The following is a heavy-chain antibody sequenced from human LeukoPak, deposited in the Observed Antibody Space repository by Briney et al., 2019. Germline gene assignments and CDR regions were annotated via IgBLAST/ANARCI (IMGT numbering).Heavy chain of an antibody. CDR3: ARVKEYSSSIDAFDI. V-gene: IGHV4-4*02. CDR2: IYHSGST. J-gene: IGHJ3*02. CDR1: GGSISSSNW. D-gene: IGHD6-6*01. Sequence: SGTLSLTCAVSGGSISSSNWWSWVRQPPGKGLEWIGEIYHSGSTNYNPSLKSRVTISVDKSKNQFSLKLSSVTAADTAVYYCARVKEYSSSIDAFDIWGQGTMVIVSS.